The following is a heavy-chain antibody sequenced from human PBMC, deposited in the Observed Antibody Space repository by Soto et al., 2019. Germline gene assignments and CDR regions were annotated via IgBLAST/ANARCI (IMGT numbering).Heavy chain of an antibody. D-gene: IGHD3-10*01. CDR3: GRGKTGIDV. J-gene: IGHJ6*02. CDR2: IYYSGST. V-gene: IGHV4-30-4*01. CDR1: GGTITRGDHI. Sequence: SETLSLTCSVSGGTITRGDHICSWVSQSPGKGLEWLGYIYYSGSTYYNPSLKGRVMMTIDTSKHQFSLKLSSVTAADTAVIYCGRGKTGIDVGGQGTTVTVSS.